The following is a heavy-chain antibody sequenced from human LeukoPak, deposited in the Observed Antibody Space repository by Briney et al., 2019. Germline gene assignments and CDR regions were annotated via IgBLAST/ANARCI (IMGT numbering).Heavy chain of an antibody. Sequence: GGSLRLSCAASGFTFNNYGMHWVRQAPGKGLEWVAVISYDGRNKHYPDSVKGRFTISRDISTDTLWLQMDSLRTEDTAVYYCAKGPLRGTAAAIDYWGQGTLVTVPS. CDR2: ISYDGRNK. J-gene: IGHJ4*02. V-gene: IGHV3-30*18. CDR1: GFTFNNYG. CDR3: AKGPLRGTAAAIDY. D-gene: IGHD2-2*01.